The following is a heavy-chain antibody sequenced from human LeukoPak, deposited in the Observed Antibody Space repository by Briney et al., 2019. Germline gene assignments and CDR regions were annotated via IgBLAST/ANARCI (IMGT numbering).Heavy chain of an antibody. D-gene: IGHD3-3*01. V-gene: IGHV4-39*01. Sequence: SETLSLTCTVSGGSISISSYLWGWIRQPPGKGLEWIGSIYYSGSTYYSPSLKSRVTISVDTSKDQLSLKLSSVTATDTAVYYCARILIFGVVTVDYWGQGTLVTVSS. CDR3: ARILIFGVVTVDY. J-gene: IGHJ4*02. CDR1: GGSISISSYL. CDR2: IYYSGST.